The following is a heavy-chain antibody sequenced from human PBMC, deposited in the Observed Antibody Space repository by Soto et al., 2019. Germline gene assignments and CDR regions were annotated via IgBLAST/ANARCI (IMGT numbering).Heavy chain of an antibody. V-gene: IGHV3-11*01. CDR2: ISSRGSNI. J-gene: IGHJ5*02. CDR3: ARVRVYARDNWFDT. D-gene: IGHD2-8*01. CDR1: GFTFSDQH. Sequence: GGSLRLSCAASGFTFSDQHMSWIRQAPGKGLEWVSYISSRGSNIYYVDSVKGRFTISRDNAKNSLYLQMNSLGAEDTAVYYCARVRVYARDNWFDTWGQGTLVTVSS.